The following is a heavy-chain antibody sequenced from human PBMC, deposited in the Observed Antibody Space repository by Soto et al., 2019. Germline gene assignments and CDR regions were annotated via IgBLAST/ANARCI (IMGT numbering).Heavy chain of an antibody. CDR2: IIPIFGTA. D-gene: IGHD3-22*01. V-gene: IGHV1-69*13. Sequence: EASVKVSCKASGGTFSSYAISWVRQAPGQGLEWMGGIIPIFGTANYAQKFQGRVTITADESTSTAYMELSSLRSEDTAVYYCASYSYYYDSSGYPPAFYNWIDPWGQGTLVTVSS. CDR3: ASYSYYYDSSGYPPAFYNWIDP. J-gene: IGHJ5*02. CDR1: GGTFSSYA.